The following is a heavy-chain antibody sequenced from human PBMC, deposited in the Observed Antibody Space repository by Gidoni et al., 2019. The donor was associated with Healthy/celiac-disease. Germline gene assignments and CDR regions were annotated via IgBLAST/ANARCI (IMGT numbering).Heavy chain of an antibody. D-gene: IGHD3-3*01. CDR3: ARVGDFWSGYYAYYFDY. J-gene: IGHJ4*02. V-gene: IGHV3-53*01. CDR1: GFTLSGTY. Sequence: EGLLVESGGGLIQPGGYLSLSCAAHGFTLSGTYMSWVRQAPGKGLAWLSVMSSGGSTYYADSVKGRFTISRDNSKNALYLQMNSLRAEDTAVYYCARVGDFWSGYYAYYFDYWGQGTLVTVSS. CDR2: MSSGGST.